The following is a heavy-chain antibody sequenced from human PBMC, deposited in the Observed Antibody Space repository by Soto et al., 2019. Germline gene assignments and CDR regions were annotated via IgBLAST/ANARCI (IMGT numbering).Heavy chain of an antibody. J-gene: IGHJ6*02. D-gene: IGHD3-22*01. Sequence: KASETLSLTCTVSGGSISSYYWSWIRQPPGKGLEWIGYIYYSGSTNYNPSLKSRVTISVDTPKNQFSLKLSSVTAADTAVYYCARVGVYYDSSGYYWSHYYYGMDVWGQGTTVTVSS. CDR1: GGSISSYY. CDR3: ARVGVYYDSSGYYWSHYYYGMDV. V-gene: IGHV4-59*01. CDR2: IYYSGST.